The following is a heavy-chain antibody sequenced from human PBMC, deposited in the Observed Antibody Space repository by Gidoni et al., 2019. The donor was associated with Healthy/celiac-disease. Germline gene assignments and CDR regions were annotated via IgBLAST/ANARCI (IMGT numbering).Heavy chain of an antibody. CDR3: ARDLTPPSFYDFWSGFFPGVGY. V-gene: IGHV3-33*01. Sequence: QVQLVESGGGVVQPGRSLRLSCAASGFTFSSYCMPWVRQAPGKGLEWVAVIWYDGSNKYYADSVKGRFTISRDNSKNTLYLQMNSLRAEDTAVYYCARDLTPPSFYDFWSGFFPGVGYWGQGTLVTVSS. CDR1: GFTFSSYC. J-gene: IGHJ4*02. CDR2: IWYDGSNK. D-gene: IGHD3-3*01.